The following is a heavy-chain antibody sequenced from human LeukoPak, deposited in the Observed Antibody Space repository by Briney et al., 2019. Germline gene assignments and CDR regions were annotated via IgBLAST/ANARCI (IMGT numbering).Heavy chain of an antibody. Sequence: ASVKLSCQVSGYTLTELSMHWVRQAPGNGLEWMGGFDPKDGETIYAQKFQGRVTMTEDTSTNTAYMELSSLRSEDTAVYYCATVATVVTPYYFDYWGQGTLVTVSS. J-gene: IGHJ4*02. CDR2: FDPKDGET. D-gene: IGHD4-23*01. V-gene: IGHV1-24*01. CDR3: ATVATVVTPYYFDY. CDR1: GYTLTELS.